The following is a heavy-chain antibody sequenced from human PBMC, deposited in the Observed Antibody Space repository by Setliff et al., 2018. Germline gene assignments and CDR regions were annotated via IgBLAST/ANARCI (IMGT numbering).Heavy chain of an antibody. CDR1: GDSINTPTYH. Sequence: SETLSLTCTVSGDSINTPTYHWGWVRQPPGKGLEWIGLIYYTGITYYNPSLKSRVTISEDMSENQISLELNPVTAADTAVYYRVRTFNGSPADRWGQGTLVTVSS. D-gene: IGHD2-2*01. CDR2: IYYTGIT. V-gene: IGHV4-39*01. CDR3: VRTFNGSPADR. J-gene: IGHJ5*02.